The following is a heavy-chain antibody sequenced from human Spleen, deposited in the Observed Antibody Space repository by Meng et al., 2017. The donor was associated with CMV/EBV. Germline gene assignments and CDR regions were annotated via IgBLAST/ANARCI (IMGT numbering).Heavy chain of an antibody. J-gene: IGHJ6*02. CDR3: ARVSGGNYVVYYYYGMDV. V-gene: IGHV1-46*01. CDR1: GGTFSSYT. Sequence: ASVKVSCKASGGTFSSYTISWVRQAPGQGLEWMGIINPSGGSTSYAQKFQGRVTMTRDTSTSTIYMDLSSLRSDDTAVYYCARVSGGNYVVYYYYGMDVWGQGTTVTVSS. D-gene: IGHD1-7*01. CDR2: INPSGGST.